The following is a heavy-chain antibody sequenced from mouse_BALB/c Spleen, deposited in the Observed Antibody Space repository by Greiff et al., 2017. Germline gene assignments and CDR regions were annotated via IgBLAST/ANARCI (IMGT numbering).Heavy chain of an antibody. CDR1: GYSITSGYS. CDR2: IHYSGST. Sequence: EVKLQESGPDLVKPSQSLSLTCTVTGYSITSGYSWHWIRQFPGNKLEWMGYIHYSGSTNYNPSLKSRISITRDTSKNQFFLQLNSVTTEDTATYYCASYDGYYYFDVWGAGTTVTVSS. J-gene: IGHJ1*01. V-gene: IGHV3-1*02. D-gene: IGHD2-3*01. CDR3: ASYDGYYYFDV.